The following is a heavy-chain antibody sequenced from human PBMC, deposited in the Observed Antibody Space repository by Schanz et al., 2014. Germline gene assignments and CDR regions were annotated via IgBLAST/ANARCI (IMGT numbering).Heavy chain of an antibody. J-gene: IGHJ4*02. D-gene: IGHD3-22*01. V-gene: IGHV3-7*03. CDR2: IGDDGADK. CDR3: AKDAAYYDSVIFPDH. CDR1: GFTFSNYG. Sequence: EVQLLESGGGLVQPGGSLRLSCSVSGFTFSNYGMNWVRQAPGKGLEWVANIGDDGADKYYLDSVRGRFTISRDNTKNFLHLEMNNLRAEDTAIYFCAKDAAYYDSVIFPDHWGQGTLVTVSS.